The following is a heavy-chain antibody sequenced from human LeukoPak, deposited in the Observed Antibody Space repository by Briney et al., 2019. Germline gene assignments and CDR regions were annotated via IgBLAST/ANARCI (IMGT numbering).Heavy chain of an antibody. CDR2: ISSSSSYI. CDR1: GFTFSSYS. J-gene: IGHJ4*02. Sequence: PGGSLRLSCAASGFTFSSYSMNWVRQAPGKGLEWASSISSSSSYIYYADSVKGRFTISRDNAKSSLYLQMNSLRAEDTAVYYCASSVVATTRPFDYWGQGTLVTVSS. V-gene: IGHV3-21*01. D-gene: IGHD5-12*01. CDR3: ASSVVATTRPFDY.